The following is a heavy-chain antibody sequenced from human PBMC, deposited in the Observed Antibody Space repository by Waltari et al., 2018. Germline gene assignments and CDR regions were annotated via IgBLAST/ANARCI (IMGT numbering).Heavy chain of an antibody. V-gene: IGHV3-23*01. CDR2: VRCRGGST. Sequence: EVQLLESGGGLVQPGGSLRLSCAASGFTFSSYAMSWVRPAPVKGLECVSAVRCRGGSTYYADAVKGRFTISRDNSKNTLYLQINSLRAEDTAVYYCATQTHKDYSNYWFDPWGQGTLVTVSS. CDR1: GFTFSSYA. J-gene: IGHJ5*02. D-gene: IGHD4-4*01. CDR3: ATQTHKDYSNYWFDP.